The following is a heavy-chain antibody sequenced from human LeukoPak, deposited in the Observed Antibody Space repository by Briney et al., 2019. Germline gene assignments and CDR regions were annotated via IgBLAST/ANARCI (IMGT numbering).Heavy chain of an antibody. Sequence: ASVNLSCKASGYTFTTHYIHWVRLAPGQGLEWMGIINPRCGNTNYAQKFKGRVTMTRDTSTSTVYLELSSLRSEDTAVYYCARDFFNMISEYWGQGTLVTVSS. CDR1: GYTFTTHY. CDR2: INPRCGNT. V-gene: IGHV1-46*01. CDR3: ARDFFNMISEY. D-gene: IGHD3/OR15-3a*01. J-gene: IGHJ4*02.